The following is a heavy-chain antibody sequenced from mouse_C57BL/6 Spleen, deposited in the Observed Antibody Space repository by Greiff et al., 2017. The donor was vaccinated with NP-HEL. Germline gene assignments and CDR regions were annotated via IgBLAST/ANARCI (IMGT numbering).Heavy chain of an antibody. D-gene: IGHD1-1*01. CDR2: IYPGDGDT. CDR1: GYAFSSSW. J-gene: IGHJ4*01. V-gene: IGHV1-82*01. CDR3: ASNYYGSSSHYAMDY. Sequence: VKLQESGPELVKPGASVKISCKASGYAFSSSWMNWVKQRPGKGLEWIGRIYPGDGDTNYNGKFKGKATLTADKSSSTAYMQLSSLTSEDSAVYFCASNYYGSSSHYAMDYWGQGTSVTVSS.